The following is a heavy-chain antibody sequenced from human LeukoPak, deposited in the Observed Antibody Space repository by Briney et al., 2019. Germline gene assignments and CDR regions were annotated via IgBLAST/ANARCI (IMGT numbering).Heavy chain of an antibody. D-gene: IGHD3-10*01. CDR1: GGSISSSGFY. J-gene: IGHJ4*02. Sequence: PSETLSLTCTVSGGSISSSGFYWGWIRQPPGEGLEWIGTIYYSGSTYYNPSLKSRVTISVDTSKNQFSLKLSSVTAADTAVYYCARESPPEFYYGSGSYYTHDTYYFDYWGQGTLVTVSS. CDR2: IYYSGST. CDR3: ARESPPEFYYGSGSYYTHDTYYFDY. V-gene: IGHV4-39*07.